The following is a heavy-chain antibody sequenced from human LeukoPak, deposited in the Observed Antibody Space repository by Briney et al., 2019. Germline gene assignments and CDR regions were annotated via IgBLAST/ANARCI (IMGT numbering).Heavy chain of an antibody. CDR3: ARGSLSSRDFDY. D-gene: IGHD6-13*01. CDR1: GDSVSSNSAA. Sequence: SQTLSLTCAISGDSVSSNSAAWNWIRQSPSRGLEWLGKTYYRSKWYNDYAVSVKSRITINPGTSKNQFSLHLNSVTPEDTAVYYCARGSLSSRDFDYWGQGTLVIVSS. V-gene: IGHV6-1*01. J-gene: IGHJ4*02. CDR2: TYYRSKWYN.